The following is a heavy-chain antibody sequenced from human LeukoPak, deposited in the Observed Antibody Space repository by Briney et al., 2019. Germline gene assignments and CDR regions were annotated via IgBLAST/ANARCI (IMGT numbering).Heavy chain of an antibody. CDR3: ARGGTMVRGATYYYYYMDV. J-gene: IGHJ6*03. CDR1: GYTFTGYY. CDR2: INPNSGGT. V-gene: IGHV1-2*02. Sequence: GASVKVSCKASGYTFTGYYMHWVRQAPGQGLEWMGWINPNSGGTNYAQKFQGRVTMTRDTSISTAYMELSRLRSDDTAVYYCARGGTMVRGATYYYYYMDVWGKGTTVTISS. D-gene: IGHD3-10*01.